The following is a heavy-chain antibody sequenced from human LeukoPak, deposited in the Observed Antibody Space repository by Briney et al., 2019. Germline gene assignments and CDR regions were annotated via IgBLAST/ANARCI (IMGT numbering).Heavy chain of an antibody. V-gene: IGHV3-23*01. J-gene: IGHJ4*02. Sequence: GGSLRLSCAASGFTFSSYAMSWVRQAPGKGLERVSAISVSGGSTYYADSVRGRFTISRDNAKNSRYLQMNTLRAEDTAVYYCARGGTGDYWGIDGWGQGTLVTVSS. D-gene: IGHD4-17*01. CDR3: ARGGTGDYWGIDG. CDR2: ISVSGGST. CDR1: GFTFSSYA.